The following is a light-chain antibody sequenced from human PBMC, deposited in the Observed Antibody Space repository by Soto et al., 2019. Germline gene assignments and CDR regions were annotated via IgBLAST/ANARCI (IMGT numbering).Light chain of an antibody. J-gene: IGKJ5*01. CDR2: AAS. Sequence: DVQMTQFPSSLSASVGDRATITCRASQNIGTYVNWYQHKPGKAPKLLLYAASTLQSAVPSRFSGRGSGTDFTLTISRLQSEDLATYYCQQSYSTTSITFGRGTLLEI. CDR3: QQSYSTTSIT. CDR1: QNIGTY. V-gene: IGKV1-39*01.